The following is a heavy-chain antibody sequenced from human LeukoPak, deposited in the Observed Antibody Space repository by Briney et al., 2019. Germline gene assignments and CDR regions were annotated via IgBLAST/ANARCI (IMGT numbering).Heavy chain of an antibody. Sequence: PGRSLRLSCAASGFIFDDYGMNWVRQAPGKGLEWVSGISWNSGTIAYADSVKGRFSISRDTAKKSLFLQMDSLRTEDTAIYYCTKSSTYSLKSPFDYWGQGTLVTVSS. J-gene: IGHJ4*02. CDR2: ISWNSGTI. CDR3: TKSSTYSLKSPFDY. CDR1: GFIFDDYG. V-gene: IGHV3-9*01. D-gene: IGHD2-21*01.